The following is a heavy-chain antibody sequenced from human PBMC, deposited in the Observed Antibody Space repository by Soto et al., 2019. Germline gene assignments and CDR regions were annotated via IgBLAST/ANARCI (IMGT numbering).Heavy chain of an antibody. CDR2: INPNSGGT. D-gene: IGHD1-1*01. Sequence: ASVKVSCKAYGYTFTSYGISWVRLAPGQGLEWMGWINPNSGGTNYAQKFQGWVTMTRDTSISTAYMELSRLRSDDTAVYYCARQRKSYYYGMDVWGQGTTVTVSS. J-gene: IGHJ6*02. V-gene: IGHV1-2*04. CDR3: ARQRKSYYYGMDV. CDR1: GYTFTSYG.